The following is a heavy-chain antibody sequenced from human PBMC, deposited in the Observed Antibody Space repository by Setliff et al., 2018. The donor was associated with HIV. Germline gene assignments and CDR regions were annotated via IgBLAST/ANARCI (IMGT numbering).Heavy chain of an antibody. CDR3: ARHYDSSGYGDYFDD. CDR2: ISPYDLSE. Sequence: ASVKVSCKASGYTFIDYFIHWVRQAPGQGLEWMGWISPYDLSERISQRFRGRVTMTRDTSINTAYMELSGVRSDDTAVYYCARHYDSSGYGDYFDDWGQGTLVTVSS. D-gene: IGHD3-22*01. V-gene: IGHV1-2*02. J-gene: IGHJ4*02. CDR1: GYTFIDYF.